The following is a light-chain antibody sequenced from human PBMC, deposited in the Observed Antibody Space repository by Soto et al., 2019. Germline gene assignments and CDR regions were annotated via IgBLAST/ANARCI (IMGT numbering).Light chain of an antibody. V-gene: IGKV3-20*01. CDR1: QSVSSSY. CDR2: GAS. Sequence: EIVLTQSPGTLSLSPGESATLSCRASQSVSSSYLAWYQQKPGQAPRLLIYGASSRATGIPDRFSGSGSGTDFTLTISRLEPEDFATYYCQQSYSTPGTFGQGTKLEIK. J-gene: IGKJ2*02. CDR3: QQSYSTPGT.